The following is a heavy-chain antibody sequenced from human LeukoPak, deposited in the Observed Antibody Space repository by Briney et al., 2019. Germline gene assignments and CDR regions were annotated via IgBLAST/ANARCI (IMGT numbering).Heavy chain of an antibody. CDR2: ISYDGSNK. V-gene: IGHV3-30-3*01. CDR3: GRDVLYYGSGSSPWFDP. CDR1: GFTFSSCA. Sequence: GGSLRLSCAASGFTFSSCAMHWVRQAPGKGLEWVAVISYDGSNKYYADSVKGRFTISRDNSKNTLYLQLNSLRPEDTAVYYCGRDVLYYGSGSSPWFDPWGQATQVTVSS. J-gene: IGHJ5*02. D-gene: IGHD3-10*01.